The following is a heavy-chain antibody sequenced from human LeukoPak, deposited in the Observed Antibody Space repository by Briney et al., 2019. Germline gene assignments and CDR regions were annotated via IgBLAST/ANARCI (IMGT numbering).Heavy chain of an antibody. CDR3: AKGPLIAVALSS. V-gene: IGHV3-30*18. CDR1: GFTFSSYG. CDR2: ISYDGSNK. D-gene: IGHD6-19*01. J-gene: IGHJ5*02. Sequence: PGRSLRLSCAASGFTFSSYGMHWVRQAPGKGLEWVAVISYDGSNKYYADSVKGRFTISRDNSKNTLYLQMNILRAEDTAVYYCAKGPLIAVALSSWGQGTLVTVSS.